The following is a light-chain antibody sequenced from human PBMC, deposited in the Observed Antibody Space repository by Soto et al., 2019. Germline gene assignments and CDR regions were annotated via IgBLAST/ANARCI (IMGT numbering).Light chain of an antibody. CDR3: AAWDDRLNGYV. CDR1: SSNIGSES. Sequence: QSVRTQPPSTSGTPGQRVTISCSGSSSNIGSESVNWYQQLPGTAPKLLIYSYNQRPSGVPDRFSGSKSGTSASLAISGLQSEDEADYICAAWDDRLNGYVFGLGTKVTVL. CDR2: SYN. J-gene: IGLJ1*01. V-gene: IGLV1-44*01.